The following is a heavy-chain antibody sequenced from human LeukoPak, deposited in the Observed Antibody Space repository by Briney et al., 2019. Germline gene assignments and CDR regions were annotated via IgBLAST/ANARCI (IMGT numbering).Heavy chain of an antibody. CDR2: TSSSDAGT. Sequence: GGSLRLSCAASGFTLSTYAMSWVRQTPGKGLEWVAATSSSDAGTYHADSVRGRFTISRDNSKNTLYLQMNSLRAEDTAIYYCAKDQLNRFCSGGSCSITHDSWGQGTLVTVSS. D-gene: IGHD2-15*01. J-gene: IGHJ4*02. CDR1: GFTLSTYA. V-gene: IGHV3-23*01. CDR3: AKDQLNRFCSGGSCSITHDS.